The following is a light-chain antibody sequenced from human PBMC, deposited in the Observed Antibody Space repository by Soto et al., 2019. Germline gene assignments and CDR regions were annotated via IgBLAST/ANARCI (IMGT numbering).Light chain of an antibody. V-gene: IGKV3-11*01. J-gene: IGKJ4*01. CDR1: QSVSSY. Sequence: EIVLTQSPATLSLSPGERATLSCRASQSVSSYLAWYQQKPGQAPRLLIYDASNRATGIPARFSGSGSGTDFPLTISSLEPEDFEVYYCQQSSNWPLTFGGGTKVEIK. CDR3: QQSSNWPLT. CDR2: DAS.